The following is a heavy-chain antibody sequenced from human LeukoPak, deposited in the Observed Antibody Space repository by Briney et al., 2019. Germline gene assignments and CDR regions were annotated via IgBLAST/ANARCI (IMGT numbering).Heavy chain of an antibody. Sequence: GESLRLSCAASGFAFSSHAMTWVRQGPGKGLEWVSGISGNGGSTYYADSVKGRFTISRDNSKNTVHLQMNSLRADDTAMYYCTKRSDFGDFDYWGQGTLVTVSS. J-gene: IGHJ4*02. CDR2: ISGNGGST. CDR3: TKRSDFGDFDY. V-gene: IGHV3-23*01. CDR1: GFAFSSHA. D-gene: IGHD4-17*01.